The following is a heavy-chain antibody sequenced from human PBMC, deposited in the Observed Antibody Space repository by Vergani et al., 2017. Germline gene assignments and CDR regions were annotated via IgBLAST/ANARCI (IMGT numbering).Heavy chain of an antibody. J-gene: IGHJ6*02. CDR2: IRSKAYGQAT. D-gene: IGHD6-25*01. Sequence: EVQLVESGGDLVQPGRSLRLSCTASGFTFGYYAMDWFRQAPGQGLEWVGGIRSKAYGQATIYAASVKGRFTISRDDSKNTAYLQMNSLKTEDTAVYYCTRPASEYGMDVWGQGTTVTVSS. CDR3: TRPASEYGMDV. V-gene: IGHV3-49*03. CDR1: GFTFGYYA.